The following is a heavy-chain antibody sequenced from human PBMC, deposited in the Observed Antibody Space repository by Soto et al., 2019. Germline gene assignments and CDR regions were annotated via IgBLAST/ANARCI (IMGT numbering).Heavy chain of an antibody. CDR1: GGSISSYY. D-gene: IGHD7-27*01. V-gene: IGHV4-59*01. J-gene: IGHJ5*02. Sequence: PSETLSLTCTVSGGSISSYYWSWIRQPPGKGLEWIGYIYYSGSTNYNPSLKSRVTISVDTSKNQFSLKLSSVTAADTAVYYCASSSNWGSVWFDPWGQRTLVTVSS. CDR3: ASSSNWGSVWFDP. CDR2: IYYSGST.